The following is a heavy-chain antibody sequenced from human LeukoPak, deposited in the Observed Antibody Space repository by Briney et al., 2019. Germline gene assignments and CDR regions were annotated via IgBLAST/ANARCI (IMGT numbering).Heavy chain of an antibody. D-gene: IGHD3-22*01. Sequence: PGGSLRLSCAASGFTVSSNYMSWVRQAPGKGLEWVSVIYSGGSTYYADSVKGRFTISRDNSKNTLYLQMNSPRAEDTAVYYCARGGYDSSGYPSGWFDPWGQGTLVTVSS. J-gene: IGHJ5*02. CDR1: GFTVSSNY. CDR3: ARGGYDSSGYPSGWFDP. V-gene: IGHV3-66*01. CDR2: IYSGGST.